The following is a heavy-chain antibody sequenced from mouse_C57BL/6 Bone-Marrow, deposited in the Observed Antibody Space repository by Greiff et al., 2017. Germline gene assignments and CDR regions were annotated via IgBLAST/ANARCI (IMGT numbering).Heavy chain of an antibody. V-gene: IGHV1-58*01. CDR2: IYIGNGYT. D-gene: IGHD2-4*01. CDR3: ARSGGGHDYPY. CDR1: GYTFTSYG. J-gene: IGHJ4*01. Sequence: EVQLQQSGAELVRPGSSVTMSCKTSGYTFTSYGINWVKQRPGQGLEWFGYIYIGNGYTEYNEKFKGKGTLTSDTSSSTAYMQLSSLTTEDAAIYCWARSGGGHDYPYWGQGTSVTVSS.